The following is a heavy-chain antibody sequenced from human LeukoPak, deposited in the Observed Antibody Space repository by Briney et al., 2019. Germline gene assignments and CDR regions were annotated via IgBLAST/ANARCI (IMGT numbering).Heavy chain of an antibody. D-gene: IGHD1-26*01. Sequence: GGSLRLSWAAFEFTFITFSMNWVLQAPGKVQEWVSYSSSSSSSIYYADSVKGRFTISRDSAKNSLYLQMNGLSDEDTAVYYCARHLYRAFDYWGQGTLVTVSS. CDR1: EFTFITFS. CDR3: ARHLYRAFDY. J-gene: IGHJ4*02. V-gene: IGHV3-48*02. CDR2: SSSSSSSI.